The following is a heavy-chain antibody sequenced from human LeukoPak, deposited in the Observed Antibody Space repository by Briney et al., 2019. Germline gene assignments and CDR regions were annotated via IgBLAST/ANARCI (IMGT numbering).Heavy chain of an antibody. CDR3: ARDRGDMVRGVIRENNWFDP. V-gene: IGHV3-21*01. D-gene: IGHD3-10*01. CDR2: ISSSSSYI. Sequence: GGSLRLSCAASGFTFSSYSMNWVRQAPGKGLGWVSSISSSSSYIYYADSVKGRFTISRDNAKNSLYLQMNSLRAEDTAVYYCARDRGDMVRGVIRENNWFDPWGQGTLVTVSS. CDR1: GFTFSSYS. J-gene: IGHJ5*02.